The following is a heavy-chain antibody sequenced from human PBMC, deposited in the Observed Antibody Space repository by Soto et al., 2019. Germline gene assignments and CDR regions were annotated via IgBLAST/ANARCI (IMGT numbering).Heavy chain of an antibody. CDR2: ISSSSGCA. V-gene: IGHV3-11*05. Sequence: QVQLVESGGGLVMPGGSLRLSCAASGFTFSDYFMSWIRQAPGKGLEWVSYISSSSGCANYADSVRGRFTISRDNAKNSLFLKMNSLRAEDTAVYYCATDWATTVLTSPYYWGQGTLVIVSS. CDR1: GFTFSDYF. D-gene: IGHD4-17*01. CDR3: ATDWATTVLTSPYY. J-gene: IGHJ4*02.